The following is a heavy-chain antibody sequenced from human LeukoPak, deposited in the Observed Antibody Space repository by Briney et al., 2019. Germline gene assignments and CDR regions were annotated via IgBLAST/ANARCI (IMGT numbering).Heavy chain of an antibody. Sequence: SETLSLTCAVYGGSFSGYYWSWIRQPPGKGLEWIGEINHSGSTNYNPSLKSRVTISVDTSKNQFSLKLSSVTAADTAVYYCARGPGLRLGELSSDYAYWGQGTLVTVSS. J-gene: IGHJ4*02. CDR3: ARGPGLRLGELSSDYAY. CDR1: GGSFSGYY. D-gene: IGHD3-16*02. CDR2: INHSGST. V-gene: IGHV4-34*01.